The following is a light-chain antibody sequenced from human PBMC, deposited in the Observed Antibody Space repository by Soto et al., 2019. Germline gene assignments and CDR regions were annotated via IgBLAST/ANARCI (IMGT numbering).Light chain of an antibody. CDR2: GAS. CDR3: QQYGSSPGVT. J-gene: IGKJ5*01. CDR1: QSVSNNY. V-gene: IGKV3-20*01. Sequence: EIVLTQSPGTLSLSPWEIATLSCGASQSVSNNYLAWYQQKPGQAPRLLIYGASSRATGIPDRFSGSGSGTDFTLNISRLEPEDFAVYYCQQYGSSPGVTFGQGTRLEIK.